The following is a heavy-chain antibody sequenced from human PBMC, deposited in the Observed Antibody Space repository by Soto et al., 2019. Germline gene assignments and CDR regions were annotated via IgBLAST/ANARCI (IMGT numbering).Heavy chain of an antibody. CDR3: ARVYDSSGYYYFPNQMPDIYYFDY. V-gene: IGHV4-59*01. CDR2: IYYSGST. CDR1: GGSISSYY. Sequence: ASETLSLTCTVSGGSISSYYWSWIRQPPGKGLEWIGYIYYSGSTNYNPSLKSRVTISVDTSKNQFSLKLSSVTAADTAVYYCARVYDSSGYYYFPNQMPDIYYFDYWGQGTLVTVSS. J-gene: IGHJ4*02. D-gene: IGHD3-22*01.